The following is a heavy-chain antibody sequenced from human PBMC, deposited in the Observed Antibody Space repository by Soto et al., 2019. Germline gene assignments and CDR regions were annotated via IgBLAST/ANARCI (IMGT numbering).Heavy chain of an antibody. CDR3: AREKTDYGRTGAFDF. J-gene: IGHJ3*01. D-gene: IGHD4-17*01. CDR2: IYSGGDI. V-gene: IGHV3-53*04. Sequence: EVQLVESGGGLVQPGGSLRLSCAASGLTVSNNYMNWVRQAPGKGLEWVSVIYSGGDIYYADSVKGRFTISRHNSENTLYLQMDSLRAEDTAVYYCAREKTDYGRTGAFDFWGQGTTVTVSS. CDR1: GLTVSNNY.